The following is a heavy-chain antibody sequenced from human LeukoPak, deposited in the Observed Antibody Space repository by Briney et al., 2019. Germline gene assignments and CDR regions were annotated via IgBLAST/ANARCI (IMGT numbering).Heavy chain of an antibody. Sequence: ASVNVSCMSSGGTFSSYAISWVRQAPGQGLEWMGRIIPIFGTAHYAQKYQGRVTITTDESTSTAYMELSSLRSEDTAVYYCAKGDSSGYYSYFDYWGQGTLVTVSS. CDR1: GGTFSSYA. D-gene: IGHD3-22*01. CDR2: IIPIFGTA. CDR3: AKGDSSGYYSYFDY. J-gene: IGHJ4*02. V-gene: IGHV1-69*05.